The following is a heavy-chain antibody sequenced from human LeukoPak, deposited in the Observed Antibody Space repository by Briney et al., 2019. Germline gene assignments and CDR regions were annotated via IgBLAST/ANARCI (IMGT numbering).Heavy chain of an antibody. J-gene: IGHJ4*02. D-gene: IGHD3-10*01. CDR3: AKAASGMVGSGSHYFDY. V-gene: IGHV3-23*01. CDR1: GFTFSSYA. CDR2: ISGSGGST. Sequence: AGGSLRLSCAASGFTFSSYAMSWVRQAPGKVLEWVSAISGSGGSTYYADSVKGRFTISRDNSKNTLYLQMNSLRAEDTAVYYCAKAASGMVGSGSHYFDYWGRGTLVTVSS.